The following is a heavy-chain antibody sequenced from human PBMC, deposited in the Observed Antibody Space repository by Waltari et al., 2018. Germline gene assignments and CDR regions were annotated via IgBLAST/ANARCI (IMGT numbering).Heavy chain of an antibody. CDR2: VHRNGRT. V-gene: IGHV4-4*02. D-gene: IGHD2-15*01. CDR1: GDAMSGNSW. J-gene: IGHJ4*02. Sequence: QLQLQESGPGLVEPSGTLSLTCVVSGDAMSGNSWWSWVRPSPDKGLEWIGQVHRNGRTNYNPSLASRATVSLDASMNQFSLLILSATAADTTLYYCARDLGRGLFLDSWGQGTLVTVSP. CDR3: ARDLGRGLFLDS.